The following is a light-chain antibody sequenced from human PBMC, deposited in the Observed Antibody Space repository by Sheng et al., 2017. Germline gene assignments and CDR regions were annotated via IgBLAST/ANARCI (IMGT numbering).Light chain of an antibody. CDR3: QQRAGWPIT. Sequence: EIVLTQSPATLSLFPGERATLSCWASQSVGAYLAWYQHKPGQAPRLLIFDASNRATGIPARFTGSGSGTDFTLTISSLEPEDFAVYSCQQRAGWPITFGQGTRLEIK. J-gene: IGKJ5*01. CDR2: DAS. V-gene: IGKV3-11*01. CDR1: QSVGAY.